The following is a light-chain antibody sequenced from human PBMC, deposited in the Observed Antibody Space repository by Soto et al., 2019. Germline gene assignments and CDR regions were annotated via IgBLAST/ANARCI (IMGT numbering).Light chain of an antibody. Sequence: DIQMTQSPSTLSASVGDRVIITCRASQSISSWLAWYQQKPGKAPDLLIYRASTLKTGIPSRFSGSGSGTEFTLTISSLQPDAFATYYCQQYDRASWTFGPGTKMEIK. J-gene: IGKJ1*01. V-gene: IGKV1-5*03. CDR1: QSISSW. CDR2: RAS. CDR3: QQYDRASWT.